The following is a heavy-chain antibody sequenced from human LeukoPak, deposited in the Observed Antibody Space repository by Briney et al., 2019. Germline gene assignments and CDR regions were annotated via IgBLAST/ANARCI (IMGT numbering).Heavy chain of an antibody. CDR2: ISSTGGTI. D-gene: IGHD3-16*01. Sequence: GGSLRLSCAASGFTFSSYAMHWVRQAPGKGLEWVSFISSTGGTIYYADSVKGRFTVSRDNGKNSLLLQMNNLRAEDTAVYYCARRGTPNAFDLWGQGTMVTVSS. CDR1: GFTFSSYA. J-gene: IGHJ3*01. V-gene: IGHV3-48*01. CDR3: ARRGTPNAFDL.